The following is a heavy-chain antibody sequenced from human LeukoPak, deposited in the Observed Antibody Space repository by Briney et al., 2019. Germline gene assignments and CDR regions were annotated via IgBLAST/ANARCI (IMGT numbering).Heavy chain of an antibody. D-gene: IGHD6-6*01. CDR3: ARVDGSSLSRARFDY. V-gene: IGHV3-23*01. J-gene: IGHJ4*02. CDR2: MSCYGTFI. Sequence: GGSLRLSCAVSGFTFTSYAVNGVRQAPGKGLEGVSAMSCYGTFIYYAESVKGRFTISRDSSKSTVYLQMNSLRAEDTAIYYCARVDGSSLSRARFDYWGPGTLVTVSS. CDR1: GFTFTSYA.